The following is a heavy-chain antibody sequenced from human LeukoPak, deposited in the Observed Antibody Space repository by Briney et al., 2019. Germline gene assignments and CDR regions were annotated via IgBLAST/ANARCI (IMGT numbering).Heavy chain of an antibody. V-gene: IGHV1-18*01. CDR1: GYIFTSYG. Sequence: ASVKVSCKASGYIFTSYGISWVRQAPGQGLEWLGWTSAYNGYKEYAQKFQGRLSMITYTSTTTADMELRDLTSDDTAVYYCARDRRTRDFDFWGQGTLVIVSS. CDR3: ARDRRTRDFDF. D-gene: IGHD1-1*01. CDR2: TSAYNGYK. J-gene: IGHJ4*02.